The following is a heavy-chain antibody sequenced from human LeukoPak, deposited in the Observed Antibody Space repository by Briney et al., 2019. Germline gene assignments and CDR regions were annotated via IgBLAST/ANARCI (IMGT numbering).Heavy chain of an antibody. CDR1: GGSISSGGYY. D-gene: IGHD2-2*02. Sequence: PSQTLSLTCTVSGGSISSGGYYWSWIRQPPGKGLEWIGYIYHSGSTYYNPSLKSRVTISVDRSKNQFSLKLSSVTAADTAVYYCARHVPSYCSSTSCYSVAGYYYYMDVWGKGTTVTVSS. J-gene: IGHJ6*03. CDR2: IYHSGST. CDR3: ARHVPSYCSSTSCYSVAGYYYYMDV. V-gene: IGHV4-30-2*01.